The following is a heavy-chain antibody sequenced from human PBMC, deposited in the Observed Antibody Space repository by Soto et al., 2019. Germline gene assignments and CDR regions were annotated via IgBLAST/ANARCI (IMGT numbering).Heavy chain of an antibody. CDR2: IYYSGST. V-gene: IGHV4-31*03. Sequence: SETLSLTCTVSGGSISSGGYYWSWIRQHPGKGLEWIGYIYYSGSTYYNPSLKSRVTISVDTSKNQFSLKLSSVTAADTAVYYCASGSGSSSWYDWFDPCGQGTLVTVSS. CDR1: GGSISSGGYY. J-gene: IGHJ5*02. CDR3: ASGSGSSSWYDWFDP. D-gene: IGHD6-13*01.